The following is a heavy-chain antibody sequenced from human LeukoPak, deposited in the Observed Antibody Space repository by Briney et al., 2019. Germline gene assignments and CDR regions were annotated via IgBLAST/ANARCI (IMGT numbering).Heavy chain of an antibody. CDR1: GFTVSSNH. Sequence: GGSLRLSCAASGFTVSSNHMSWVRQAPGKGLEWVSVIYGAGNIYYADSVKGRFIISRDNSKNTLYLQMNSLRTEDTAVYYCAKTYYYGSGSYFQDGFDIWGQGTVVTVSS. CDR2: IYGAGNI. V-gene: IGHV3-53*01. J-gene: IGHJ3*02. CDR3: AKTYYYGSGSYFQDGFDI. D-gene: IGHD3-10*01.